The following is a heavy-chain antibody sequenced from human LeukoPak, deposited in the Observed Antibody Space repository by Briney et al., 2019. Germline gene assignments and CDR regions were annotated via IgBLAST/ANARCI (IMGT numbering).Heavy chain of an antibody. D-gene: IGHD3-22*01. CDR2: ISAYNGNT. CDR3: ATAYYDSSGYTVGGY. CDR1: GYSFNSYG. J-gene: IGHJ4*02. Sequence: ASVKVSCKASGYSFNSYGITWVRQAPGQGLEWMGWISAYNGNTNYAQKLQGRVTMTTDTSTSTAYMDLRSLRSDDTAVYYCATAYYDSSGYTVGGYWGQGTLVTVSS. V-gene: IGHV1-18*01.